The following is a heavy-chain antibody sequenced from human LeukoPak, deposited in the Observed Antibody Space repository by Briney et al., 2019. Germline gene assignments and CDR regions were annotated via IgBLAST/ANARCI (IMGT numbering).Heavy chain of an antibody. J-gene: IGHJ4*02. Sequence: SETLSLTCAVYGGSFSGYYWSWIRQPPGKGLEWIGEINHSGSTNYNPSLKSRVTISVDTSKNQFSLKLSSVTAADTAVYYCARRRPTGGYDYWGQGTLVTVSS. V-gene: IGHV4-34*01. CDR1: GGSFSGYY. CDR3: ARRRPTGGYDY. CDR2: INHSGST. D-gene: IGHD3-16*01.